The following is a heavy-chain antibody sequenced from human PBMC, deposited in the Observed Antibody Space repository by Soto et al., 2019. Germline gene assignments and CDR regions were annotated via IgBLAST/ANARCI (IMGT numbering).Heavy chain of an antibody. CDR1: GYTFTSYG. Sequence: ASVKVSCKASGYTFTSYGISWVRQAPGQGLEWMGWISAYNGNTNYAQKLQGRVTMTTDTSTSTAYMELRSLRSDDTAVYYCARVEVWIQLWLPGMDVWGQGTTVPVSS. CDR3: ARVEVWIQLWLPGMDV. D-gene: IGHD5-18*01. V-gene: IGHV1-18*04. CDR2: ISAYNGNT. J-gene: IGHJ6*02.